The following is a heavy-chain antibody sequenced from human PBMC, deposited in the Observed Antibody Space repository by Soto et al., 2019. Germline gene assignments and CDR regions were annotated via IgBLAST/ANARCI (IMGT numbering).Heavy chain of an antibody. D-gene: IGHD3-16*01. CDR3: ARQWGGDY. CDR1: GDSIGSHY. V-gene: IGHV4-59*08. J-gene: IGHJ4*02. CDR2: ASYSGSP. Sequence: QVQLQESGPGLVKPSETLSLTCTVSGDSIGSHYWSWIRQPPGEGLEWIGRASYSGSPSYNPSLQSRVTRSIDTSKNQFSLKLTSVTAADTAVYYCARQWGGDYWGQGILVTVSS.